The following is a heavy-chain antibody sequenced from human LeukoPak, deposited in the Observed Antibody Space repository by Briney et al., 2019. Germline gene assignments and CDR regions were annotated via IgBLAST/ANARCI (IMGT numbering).Heavy chain of an antibody. CDR3: AALLLWFGELPTPFDY. J-gene: IGHJ4*02. CDR2: ISGSGGST. V-gene: IGHV3-23*01. Sequence: PGGSLRLSCAASGFTFSSYAMSWVRQAPGKGLEWVSAISGSGGSTYYADSVKGRFTSSRDNSKNTLYLQMNSLRAEDTAVYYCAALLLWFGELPTPFDYWGQGTLVNVSS. CDR1: GFTFSSYA. D-gene: IGHD3-10*01.